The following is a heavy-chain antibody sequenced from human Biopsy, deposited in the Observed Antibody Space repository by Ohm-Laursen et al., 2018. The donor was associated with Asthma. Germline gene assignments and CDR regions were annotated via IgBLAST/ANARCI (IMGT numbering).Heavy chain of an antibody. V-gene: IGHV3-30-3*01. D-gene: IGHD4-17*01. CDR2: ISSDGSDQ. J-gene: IGHJ4*02. Sequence: SSLRLSCTASKSPIRTFALHWVRQAPGKGLEWVALISSDGSDQYFADSVKGRFTISRDNSKNTLYLQMNSLRAEDTAVYYCATFPYGDYLPLDYWGQGTLVTVSS. CDR3: ATFPYGDYLPLDY. CDR1: KSPIRTFA.